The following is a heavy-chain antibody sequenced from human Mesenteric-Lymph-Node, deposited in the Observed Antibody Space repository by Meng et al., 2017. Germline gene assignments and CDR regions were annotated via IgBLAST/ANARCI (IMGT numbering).Heavy chain of an antibody. CDR3: AKDIAAAVYYYYGMDV. Sequence: SLKISCAASGFTFDDYAMHWVRQAPGKGLEWVSGISWNSGSIGYADSVKGRFTISRDNAKNSLYLQMNSLRAEDTALYYCAKDIAAAVYYYYGMDVWGQGTTVTV. CDR1: GFTFDDYA. V-gene: IGHV3-9*01. CDR2: ISWNSGSI. D-gene: IGHD6-13*01. J-gene: IGHJ6*02.